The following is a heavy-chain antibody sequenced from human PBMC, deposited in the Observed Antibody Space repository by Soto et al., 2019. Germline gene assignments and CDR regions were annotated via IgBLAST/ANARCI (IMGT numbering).Heavy chain of an antibody. Sequence: SETLSLTCTVSGGSVSSGSYYWSWIRQPPGKGLEWIGYIYYSGSTNYNPSLKSRVTISVDTSKNQFSLKLSSVTAEDTAVYYCARDLGPYDILTGPLGYWGQGTLVTV. CDR3: ARDLGPYDILTGPLGY. CDR1: GGSVSSGSYY. CDR2: IYYSGST. D-gene: IGHD3-9*01. V-gene: IGHV4-61*01. J-gene: IGHJ4*02.